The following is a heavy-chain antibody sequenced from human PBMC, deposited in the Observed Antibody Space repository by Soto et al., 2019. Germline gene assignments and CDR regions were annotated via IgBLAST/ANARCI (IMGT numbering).Heavy chain of an antibody. CDR3: TTGDGRSPSCVDLRYHYYAMDG. CDR2: IKSRSDRGTT. Sequence: GGSLRLSCVASAFSFSNAWISWVRQAPEKRMAWVGRIKSRSDRGTTDYAAPVKGRFTISRDDPTTARYLQLNSLKTEDTAVYYCTTGDGRSPSCVDLRYHYYAMDGWGQGTLVTVFS. CDR1: AFSFSNAW. V-gene: IGHV3-15*01. D-gene: IGHD2-15*01. J-gene: IGHJ6*02.